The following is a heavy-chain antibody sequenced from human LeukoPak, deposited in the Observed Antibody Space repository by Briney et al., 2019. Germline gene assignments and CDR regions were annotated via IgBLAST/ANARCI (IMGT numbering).Heavy chain of an antibody. Sequence: SETLSLTCTVSGGSISSYYWSWIRQPPGKGLEWIGYTYYSGSTNYNPSLKSRVTISVDTSKNQFSLKLSSVTAADTAVYYCAGGYSPSSYFDYWGQGTLVTVSS. CDR3: AGGYSPSSYFDY. J-gene: IGHJ4*02. V-gene: IGHV4-59*01. D-gene: IGHD5-18*01. CDR1: GGSISSYY. CDR2: TYYSGST.